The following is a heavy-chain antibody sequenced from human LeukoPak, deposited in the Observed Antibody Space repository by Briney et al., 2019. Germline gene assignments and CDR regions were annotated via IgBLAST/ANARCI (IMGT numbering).Heavy chain of an antibody. D-gene: IGHD6-6*01. J-gene: IGHJ5*02. V-gene: IGHV1-46*01. CDR3: ARGRRIAARLNWFDP. CDR1: GYTFTSYY. Sequence: GASVKVSCKASGYTFTSYYIHWVRQAPGQGLEWMGIINPSGGSTSYAQKFQGRVTMTRDMSTSTVYMELSSLRSEDTAVYYCARGRRIAARLNWFDPWGQGTLVTVSS. CDR2: INPSGGST.